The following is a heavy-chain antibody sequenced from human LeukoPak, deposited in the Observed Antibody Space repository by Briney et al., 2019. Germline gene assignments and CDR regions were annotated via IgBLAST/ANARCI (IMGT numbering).Heavy chain of an antibody. D-gene: IGHD1-26*01. J-gene: IGHJ4*02. CDR1: GFTFSSYG. V-gene: IGHV3-33*01. CDR3: ARYSGSYYYPPAWDL. CDR2: LWYDGNKK. Sequence: SGGSLRLSCVASGFTFSSYGFHWVRQAPGKGLEWVAVLWYDGNKKYYADSVKGRFTVSRDSSKNTLYLQVDSLRADDTAVYYCARYSGSYYYPPAWDLWGQGTLVTVSS.